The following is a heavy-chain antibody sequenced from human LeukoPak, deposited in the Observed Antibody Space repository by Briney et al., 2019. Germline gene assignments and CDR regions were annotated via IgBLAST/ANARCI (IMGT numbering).Heavy chain of an antibody. CDR1: GFTVSTNY. CDR2: IYSGGST. D-gene: IGHD4-23*01. CDR3: ARRGDGGRSLDY. Sequence: GGSLRLSCAASGFTVSTNYMSWVRQAPGKGLEWVSIIYSGGSTYYAGSVKGRFTISRDNSKNTLYLQVNSLRAEDTALYYCARRGDGGRSLDYWGQGTLVTVSS. V-gene: IGHV3-53*01. J-gene: IGHJ4*02.